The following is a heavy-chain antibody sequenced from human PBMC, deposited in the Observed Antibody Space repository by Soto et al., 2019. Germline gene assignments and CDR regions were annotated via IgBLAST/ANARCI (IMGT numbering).Heavy chain of an antibody. CDR3: ARAPLAVAGPTPFDY. Sequence: QVQLVESGGGVVQPGRSLRLSCAASGFTFSSYGMHWVRQAPGKGLEWVAVIWYDGSNKYYADSVKGRFTISRDNSKNTLYLQMNSLRAEDTAVYYCARAPLAVAGPTPFDYWGQGTLVTVSS. CDR2: IWYDGSNK. V-gene: IGHV3-33*01. J-gene: IGHJ4*02. D-gene: IGHD6-19*01. CDR1: GFTFSSYG.